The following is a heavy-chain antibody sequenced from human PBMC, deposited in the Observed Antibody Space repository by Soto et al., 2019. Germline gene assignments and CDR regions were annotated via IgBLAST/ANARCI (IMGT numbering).Heavy chain of an antibody. D-gene: IGHD3-16*01. Sequence: PSETLSLTCTVSGGSVGSGSYYWSWIRQPPGKGLEWIGYVYYTGSTTYNPSLKSRVTISVDTSKNQFSLKLTSVTAADTGVHYCARVPTSPGELPLYYLDRWGPGTLVTVSS. V-gene: IGHV4-61*01. CDR1: GGSVGSGSYY. J-gene: IGHJ4*02. CDR3: ARVPTSPGELPLYYLDR. CDR2: VYYTGST.